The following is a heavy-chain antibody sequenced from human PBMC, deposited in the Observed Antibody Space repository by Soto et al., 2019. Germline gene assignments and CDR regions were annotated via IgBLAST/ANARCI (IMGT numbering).Heavy chain of an antibody. CDR3: AIVGILTGYYKGLDV. CDR1: GGSISTYY. D-gene: IGHD3-9*01. Sequence: QEHLQESGPGLVKPSETLSLTCTVSGGSISTYYWSWIRQPPGKGLEWIGYIYFSGSTNYNPSLKSRVTISVDTSKTQFSLKLGSVTAADTAVYYCAIVGILTGYYKGLDVWGQGTTVTVSS. J-gene: IGHJ6*02. CDR2: IYFSGST. V-gene: IGHV4-59*01.